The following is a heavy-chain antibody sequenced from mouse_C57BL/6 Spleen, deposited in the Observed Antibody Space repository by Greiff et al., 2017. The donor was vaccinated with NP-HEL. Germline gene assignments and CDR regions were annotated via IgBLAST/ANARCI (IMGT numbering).Heavy chain of an antibody. CDR2: IWSDGST. CDR3: SIHDEAYYYARDY. V-gene: IGHV2-6-1*01. Sequence: QVQLKESGPGLVAPSQSLSITCTVSGFSLTSYGVHWVRQPPGKGLEWLVVIWSDGSTTYNSALKSRLSISKDNSKSQVFLKMNSLQTDDTAMYYGSIHDEAYYYARDYWGQGTSVTVSS. CDR1: GFSLTSYG. J-gene: IGHJ4*01.